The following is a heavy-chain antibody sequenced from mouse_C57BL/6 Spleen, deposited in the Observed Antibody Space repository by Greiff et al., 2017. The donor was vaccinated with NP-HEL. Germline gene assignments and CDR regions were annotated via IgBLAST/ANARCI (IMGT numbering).Heavy chain of an antibody. J-gene: IGHJ2*01. Sequence: QVQLQQPGAELVKPGASVKLSCKASGYTFTSYWMQWVKQRPGQGLAWIGEIDPSDSYTNYNQKFKGKATLTVDTSSSTAYMQRSSLTSEDSAVYYCARGTSSSFDYWGKGTTLTVSS. V-gene: IGHV1-50*01. D-gene: IGHD1-1*01. CDR1: GYTFTSYW. CDR3: ARGTSSSFDY. CDR2: IDPSDSYT.